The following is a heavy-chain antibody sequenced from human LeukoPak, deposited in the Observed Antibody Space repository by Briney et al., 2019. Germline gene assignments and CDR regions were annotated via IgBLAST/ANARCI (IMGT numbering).Heavy chain of an antibody. V-gene: IGHV4-4*07. D-gene: IGHD3-22*01. CDR2: IYTSGST. J-gene: IGHJ6*03. CDR1: GGSISSYY. CDR3: ARDFTHYYDSSGYYYYYMDV. Sequence: LETLSLTCTVSGGSISSYYWSWIRQPAGKGLEWIGRIYTSGSTNYNPSLKSRVTMSVDTPKNQFSLKLSSVTAADTAVYYCARDFTHYYDSSGYYYYYMDVWGKGTTVTVSS.